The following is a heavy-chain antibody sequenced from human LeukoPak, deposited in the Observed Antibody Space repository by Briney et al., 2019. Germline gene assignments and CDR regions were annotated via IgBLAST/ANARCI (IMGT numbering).Heavy chain of an antibody. J-gene: IGHJ4*02. V-gene: IGHV3-66*01. CDR2: IYSGGAT. D-gene: IGHD6-6*01. CDR3: ARDPPAVAANTYG. Sequence: GGSLRLSCAASGFAVSNNYMRWVRQAPGKGLEWVSLIYSGGATFYADAVKGRFTISRDGSKNTLYLQMNSLRAEDTAVYYCARDPPAVAANTYGWGQGTLVTVSS. CDR1: GFAVSNNY.